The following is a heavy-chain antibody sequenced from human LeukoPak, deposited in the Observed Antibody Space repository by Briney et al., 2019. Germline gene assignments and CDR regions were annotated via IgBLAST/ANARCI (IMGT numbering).Heavy chain of an antibody. J-gene: IGHJ6*03. CDR1: RLTFSSYG. Sequence: PGGSLRLSCAASRLTFSSYGMHWVRQAPGKGLGWVAYIQYDGSNEQYTDSVKGRFSISRDSSKNILYLQMNSLRAEDTAVYYCAKDRCSNGVGCYYYYMDVWGKGTTVTISS. CDR3: AKDRCSNGVGCYYYYMDV. D-gene: IGHD2-8*01. V-gene: IGHV3-30*02. CDR2: IQYDGSNE.